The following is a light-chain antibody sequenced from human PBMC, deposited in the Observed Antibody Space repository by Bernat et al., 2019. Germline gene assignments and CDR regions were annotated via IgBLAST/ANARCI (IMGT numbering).Light chain of an antibody. Sequence: SYDLTQPPSMSVSPGQTARITCSGVGRKYTCWYQQRPGQSPVVVIYQDDKRPSGIPERFSGSHSGNTATLTISGAQALDEADYYCQAWDSSTGVFGGGTELTVL. V-gene: IGLV3-1*01. J-gene: IGLJ3*02. CDR3: QAWDSSTGV. CDR2: QDD. CDR1: GRKY.